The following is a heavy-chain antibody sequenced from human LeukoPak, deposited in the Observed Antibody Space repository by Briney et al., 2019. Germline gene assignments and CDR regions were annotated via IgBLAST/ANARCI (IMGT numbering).Heavy chain of an antibody. CDR2: ISGSGGST. J-gene: IGHJ3*02. D-gene: IGHD6-19*01. V-gene: IGHV3-23*01. CDR3: AKSLYSSGWLYAFDI. Sequence: GESLRLSCAASGFTFSSYAMSWVRQAPGKGLEWVSAISGSGGSTYYADSVKGRFTISRDNSKNTLYLQMNSLRAEDTAVYYCAKSLYSSGWLYAFDIWGQGTMVTVSS. CDR1: GFTFSSYA.